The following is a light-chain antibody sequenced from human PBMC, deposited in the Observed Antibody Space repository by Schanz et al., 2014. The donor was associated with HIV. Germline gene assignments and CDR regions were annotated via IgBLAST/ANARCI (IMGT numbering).Light chain of an antibody. V-gene: IGLV1-44*01. CDR3: AAWDDLLNGPV. CDR1: SSNIEVNP. CDR2: SDR. J-gene: IGLJ3*02. Sequence: QSVLTQPPSASGTPGQRVTISCSGSSSNIEVNPVDWYLQLPGTAPKLLIYSDRLRPSGVPARFSGSKSGPSASLAIRGLQSDDEAHYYCAAWDDLLNGPVFGGGTKVTVL.